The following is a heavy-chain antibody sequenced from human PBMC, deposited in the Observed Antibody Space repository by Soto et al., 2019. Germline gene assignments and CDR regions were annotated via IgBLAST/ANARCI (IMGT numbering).Heavy chain of an antibody. J-gene: IGHJ6*02. D-gene: IGHD2-15*01. CDR3: ARLRYCSGARCYVGCYYYYGMDV. CDR2: SYPGDSDT. V-gene: IGHV5-51*01. CDR1: GYSFTSYW. Sequence: GESLRISFTGSGYSFTSYWIGLVRQIPGKDLESLGISYPGDSDTRYSPSFQAHVTISAEKSISTAYLQWSSLKASDSAMYYCARLRYCSGARCYVGCYYYYGMDVSGQGTTVTVSS.